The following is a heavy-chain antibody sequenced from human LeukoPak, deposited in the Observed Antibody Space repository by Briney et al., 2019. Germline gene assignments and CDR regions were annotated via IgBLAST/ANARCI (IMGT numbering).Heavy chain of an antibody. CDR3: ARTGGPLAVAGTSSSDY. CDR2: INHSGST. V-gene: IGHV4-34*01. CDR1: GGSFSGYY. Sequence: SETLSLTCAVYGGSFSGYYWSWIRQPPGKGLEWIGEINHSGSTNYNPSLKSRVTISVDTSKNQFSLKLSSVTAADTAVYYCARTGGPLAVAGTSSSDYWGQGTLVTVSS. D-gene: IGHD6-19*01. J-gene: IGHJ4*02.